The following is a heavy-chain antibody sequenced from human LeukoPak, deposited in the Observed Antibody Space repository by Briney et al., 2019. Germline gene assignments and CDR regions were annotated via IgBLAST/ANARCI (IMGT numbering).Heavy chain of an antibody. J-gene: IGHJ5*02. CDR2: IYYSGST. CDR1: GGSISSYY. V-gene: IGHV4-59*01. CDR3: AKRSGSYFSGWFDP. D-gene: IGHD1-26*01. Sequence: PSETLSLTCTASGGSISSYYWSWIRQPPGKGLEWIGYIYYSGSTNYNPSLKSRVTISVDTSKNRFSLKLSSVPAADTAVYYCAKRSGSYFSGWFDPWGQGTLVTVSS.